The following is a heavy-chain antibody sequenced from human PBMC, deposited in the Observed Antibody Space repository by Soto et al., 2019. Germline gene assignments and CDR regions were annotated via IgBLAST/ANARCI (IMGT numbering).Heavy chain of an antibody. J-gene: IGHJ4*02. Sequence: EVQLVESGGGLVQPGGSLKLSCAGSGFTFSGSVLHWVRQASGKGLEWIGRMRSKGNNYATAYAASVNDRFTISRDDSKNTAYLQRDSLRIEDTAVYYCAKSLSDFWGSTPMYYFDYWGQGKLVTVSS. CDR3: AKSLSDFWGSTPMYYFDY. D-gene: IGHD3-3*01. V-gene: IGHV3-73*02. CDR2: MRSKGNNYAT. CDR1: GFTFSGSV.